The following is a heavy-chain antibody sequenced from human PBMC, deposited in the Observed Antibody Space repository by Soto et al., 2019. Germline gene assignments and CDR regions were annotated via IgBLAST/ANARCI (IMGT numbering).Heavy chain of an antibody. CDR1: GFTFSNAW. Sequence: GGSLRLSCAASGFTFSNAWMSWVRQAPGKGLEWVGRIKSKTDGGTTDYAAPVKGRFTISRDDSKNTLYLQMNSLKTEDTAVYYCTTDYQPPMVRGVIIEPPPTFDYWGQGTLVTVSS. CDR3: TTDYQPPMVRGVIIEPPPTFDY. CDR2: IKSKTDGGTT. V-gene: IGHV3-15*01. J-gene: IGHJ4*02. D-gene: IGHD3-10*01.